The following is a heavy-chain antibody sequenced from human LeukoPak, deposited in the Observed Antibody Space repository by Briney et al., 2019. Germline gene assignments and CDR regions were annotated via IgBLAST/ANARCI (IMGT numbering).Heavy chain of an antibody. CDR3: AKNLYCGGGSCYPSALGMDV. Sequence: GGSLRLSCAASGFTSGIYAVSWVRQAPGKGLEWVSAFSGGGDSYYADSVKGRFTISRDNSKKILYLQMNSLRAEDTAVYYCAKNLYCGGGSCYPSALGMDVWGQGTTVTVSS. CDR2: FSGGGDS. V-gene: IGHV3-23*01. D-gene: IGHD2-15*01. CDR1: GFTSGIYA. J-gene: IGHJ6*02.